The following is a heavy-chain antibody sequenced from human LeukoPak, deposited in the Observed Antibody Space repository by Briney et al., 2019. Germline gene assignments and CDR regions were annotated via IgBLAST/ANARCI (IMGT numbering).Heavy chain of an antibody. D-gene: IGHD5-12*01. CDR3: ARVTRGGYDGYFDY. CDR2: ISTSSSYI. V-gene: IGHV3-21*01. CDR1: GFTFSSYS. J-gene: IGHJ4*02. Sequence: GGSLRLSCAASGFTFSSYSMNWVHQAPGKGLEWVSFISTSSSYIYYADSLKGRFTISRDDAKKSLYLQINSLRAEDTAEYYCARVTRGGYDGYFDYWGQGTLVTVSS.